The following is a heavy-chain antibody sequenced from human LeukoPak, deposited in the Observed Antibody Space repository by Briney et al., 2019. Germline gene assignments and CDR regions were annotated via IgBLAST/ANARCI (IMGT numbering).Heavy chain of an antibody. J-gene: IGHJ4*02. D-gene: IGHD1-14*01. Sequence: SETLSLTCTVSGGSISSYYWSWIRQPPGKGLEWIGYIFYTGSTNYNPSLKSRVTISVLTSKNRFFLKLSSVTAADTAVYYCARDGRFPPEPLPRYFDYWGQGTLVTVSS. CDR1: GGSISSYY. CDR2: IFYTGST. CDR3: ARDGRFPPEPLPRYFDY. V-gene: IGHV4-59*12.